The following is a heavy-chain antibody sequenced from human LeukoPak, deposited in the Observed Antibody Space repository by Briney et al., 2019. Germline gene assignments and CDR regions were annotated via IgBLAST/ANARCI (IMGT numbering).Heavy chain of an antibody. V-gene: IGHV4-4*02. CDR3: ARVSSGATTVDY. J-gene: IGHJ4*02. CDR2: IYHSGSI. Sequence: SETLSLTCAVSGGSISSSNWWSWVRQPPGKGLEWIGEIYHSGSINYNLSLKSRVTISVDKSKNQFSLKLSSVTAADTAVYYCARVSSGATTVDYWGQGTLVTVSS. D-gene: IGHD1-26*01. CDR1: GGSISSSNW.